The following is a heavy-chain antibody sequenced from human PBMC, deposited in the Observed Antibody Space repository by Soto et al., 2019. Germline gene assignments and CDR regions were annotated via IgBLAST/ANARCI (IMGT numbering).Heavy chain of an antibody. V-gene: IGHV2-5*01. J-gene: IGHJ5*02. CDR2: IYWNDDK. CDR1: GFSLSTSGVG. Sequence: SGPTLVNPTQTLTLTCTFSGFSLSTSGVGVGWIRQPPGKALEWLALIYWNDDKRYSPSLKSSLTITKDTSKNQVVLTMTNMDPVDTATYYCAHSLLYCSSTSCYYWFDPWGQGTLVTVSS. CDR3: AHSLLYCSSTSCYYWFDP. D-gene: IGHD2-2*01.